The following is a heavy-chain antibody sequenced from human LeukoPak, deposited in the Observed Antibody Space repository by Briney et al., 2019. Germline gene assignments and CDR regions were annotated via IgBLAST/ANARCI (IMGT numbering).Heavy chain of an antibody. Sequence: PETLSLTCAVYGGSFSGYYWSWIRQPPGKGLEWIGEINHSGSTNYNPSLKSRVTISVDTSKNQFSLKLSSVTAADTAVYYCARGLARTTVTTPTYNWFDPWGQGTLVTVSS. J-gene: IGHJ5*02. CDR1: GGSFSGYY. CDR3: ARGLARTTVTTPTYNWFDP. V-gene: IGHV4-34*01. CDR2: INHSGST. D-gene: IGHD4-17*01.